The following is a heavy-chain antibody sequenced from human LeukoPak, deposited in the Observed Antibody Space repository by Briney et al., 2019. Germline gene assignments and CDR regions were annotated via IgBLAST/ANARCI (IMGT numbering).Heavy chain of an antibody. CDR1: GFSFNTYR. D-gene: IGHD6-6*01. Sequence: GGSLRLSCAGSGFSFNTYRMNWIRQAPGKGLERISYISSSGSTIYYADSVKGRFTISRDNAKNSLYLQMNSLRAEDTAVYYCVRELATWGQGTLVTVSS. CDR3: VRELAT. CDR2: ISSSGSTI. J-gene: IGHJ4*02. V-gene: IGHV3-48*01.